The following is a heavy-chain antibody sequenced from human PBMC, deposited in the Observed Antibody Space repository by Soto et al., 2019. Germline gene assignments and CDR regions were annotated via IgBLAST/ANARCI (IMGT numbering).Heavy chain of an antibody. CDR2: ISAYNGNT. D-gene: IGHD3-16*02. J-gene: IGHJ4*02. CDR1: GYTFTSYG. CDR3: ARRVTYYYVWGSYRYTPYLDY. Sequence: ASVKVSCKASGYTFTSYGISWVRQAPGQGLEWMGWISAYNGNTNYAQKLQGRVTMTTDTSTSTAYMELRSLRSDDTAVYYCARRVTYYYVWGSYRYTPYLDYWGQGTLVTVSS. V-gene: IGHV1-18*01.